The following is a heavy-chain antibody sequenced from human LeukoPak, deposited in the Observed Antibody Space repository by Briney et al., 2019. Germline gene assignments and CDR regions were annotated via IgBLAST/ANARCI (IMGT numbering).Heavy chain of an antibody. Sequence: SETLSLTCTVSGYSISSGYYWGWIRQPPGKGLEWIGSIYYSGSTYHNPSLKSRVTISADTSKNQFSLKLSSVTAADTAVYYCARLWRAAIDYGGQGTLVTVSS. J-gene: IGHJ4*02. CDR2: IYYSGST. CDR3: ARLWRAAIDY. D-gene: IGHD1-1*01. V-gene: IGHV4-38-2*02. CDR1: GYSISSGYY.